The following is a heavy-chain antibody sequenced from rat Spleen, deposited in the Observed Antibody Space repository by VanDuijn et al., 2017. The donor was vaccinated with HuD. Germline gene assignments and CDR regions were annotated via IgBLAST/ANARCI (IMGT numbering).Heavy chain of an antibody. D-gene: IGHD1-1*01. Sequence: EVQLQESGPGLVKPSQSLFLTCSVTGDSISSNFWGWIRKFPGNKMEWMGYISYSGSTDYNPSLKSRISITRATSKNQFFLQLNSVTTEDTATYYCARYRGSLQWPFDYWGQGVMVTVSS. CDR3: ARYRGSLQWPFDY. J-gene: IGHJ2*01. CDR1: GDSISSNF. CDR2: ISYSGST. V-gene: IGHV3-1*01.